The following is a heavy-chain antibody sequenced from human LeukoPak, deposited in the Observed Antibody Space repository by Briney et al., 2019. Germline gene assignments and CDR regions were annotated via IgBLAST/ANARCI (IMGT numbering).Heavy chain of an antibody. Sequence: PSETLSLTCTVSGGSISSYYWSWIRQPPGKGLEWIGSVYHSGTTYYNPSLKSRVTISVDTSKSQFSLKLSSVTAADTAVYYCARVLVNWFDPWGQGTLVTVSS. J-gene: IGHJ5*02. CDR2: VYHSGTT. CDR1: GGSISSYY. CDR3: ARVLVNWFDP. V-gene: IGHV4-59*08.